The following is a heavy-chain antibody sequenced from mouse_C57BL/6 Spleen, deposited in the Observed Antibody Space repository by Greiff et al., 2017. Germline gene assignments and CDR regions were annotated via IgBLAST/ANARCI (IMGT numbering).Heavy chain of an antibody. CDR3: ARRESRYSSLFDY. J-gene: IGHJ2*01. D-gene: IGHD1-1*01. CDR2: IYPGSGST. V-gene: IGHV1-55*01. Sequence: QVQLQQPGAELVKPGASVKMSCKASGYTFTSYWITWVKQRPGQGLEWIGDIYPGSGSTNYNEKFKSKATLTVDTSSSTAYMQLSSLTSEDSAVYYCARRESRYSSLFDYWGQGTTLTVSS. CDR1: GYTFTSYW.